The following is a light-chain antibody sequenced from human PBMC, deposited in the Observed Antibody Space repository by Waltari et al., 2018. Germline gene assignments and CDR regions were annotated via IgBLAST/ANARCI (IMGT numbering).Light chain of an antibody. Sequence: DIVMTQSPYXLAVSLGERATINCXSSQSVLYSSNNKNYLAWYQQKPGQPPKLLLYQASTRESGVPDRFSGXGSGTDFTLTISSLQAEDVXVYYCQQYYSTPPTXXGGTKVEIK. CDR2: QAS. CDR3: QQYYSTPPT. J-gene: IGKJ4*01. V-gene: IGKV4-1*01. CDR1: QSVLYSSNNKNY.